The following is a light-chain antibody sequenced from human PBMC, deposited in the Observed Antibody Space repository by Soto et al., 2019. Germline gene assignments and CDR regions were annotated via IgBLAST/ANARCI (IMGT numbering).Light chain of an antibody. Sequence: QSVLTQPPSASGSPGQSVTISCTGTSSDVGGYNFVSWYQQHPGKAPKLMVYDVTGRPSGVPDRFSGSKSGNTASLTVSGLQGEDEADYYCASYAGSNIPVLFGGGTQLTVL. V-gene: IGLV2-8*01. J-gene: IGLJ2*01. CDR1: SSDVGGYNF. CDR2: DVT. CDR3: ASYAGSNIPVL.